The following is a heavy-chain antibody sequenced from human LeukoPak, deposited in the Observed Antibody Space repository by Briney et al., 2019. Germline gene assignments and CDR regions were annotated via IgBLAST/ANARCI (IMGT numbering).Heavy chain of an antibody. CDR2: ISSSGSTI. Sequence: GGSLRLSCAASGFTFSDYYMSWIRQAPGKGLEWVSYISSSGSTIYYADSVKGRFTISRDNAKNSLYLQMNSLRAEDTAVYYCARDSLSHTIFGVVNQYYSDYWGQGTLVTVSS. J-gene: IGHJ4*02. V-gene: IGHV3-11*01. CDR3: ARDSLSHTIFGVVNQYYSDY. D-gene: IGHD3-3*01. CDR1: GFTFSDYY.